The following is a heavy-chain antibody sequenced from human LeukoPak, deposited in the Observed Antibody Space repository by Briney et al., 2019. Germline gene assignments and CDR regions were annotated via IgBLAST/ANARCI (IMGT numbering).Heavy chain of an antibody. D-gene: IGHD3-9*01. V-gene: IGHV4-31*03. CDR2: IYYSGST. Sequence: PSETLSLTCTVSGGSISSGGYYWSWLRQHPGKGLEWIGYIYYSGSTYYNPSLKSRVTISVDTSKNQFSLKLSSVTAADTAVYYCASGSDWSSQQYYFDYWGQGTLVTVSS. J-gene: IGHJ4*02. CDR3: ASGSDWSSQQYYFDY. CDR1: GGSISSGGYY.